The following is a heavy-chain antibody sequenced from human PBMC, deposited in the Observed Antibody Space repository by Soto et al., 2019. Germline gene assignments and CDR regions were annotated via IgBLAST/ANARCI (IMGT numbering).Heavy chain of an antibody. D-gene: IGHD3-10*01. CDR3: AIGGTNYYGMDV. CDR2: ISGSGGST. Sequence: GGSLRRSCAASGFTFSTYSMRWVRQAPGKGLEWVSAISGSGGSTYYADSVKGRFTISRDNSKNTLYLQMNSLRAEDTAVYYCAIGGTNYYGMDVWGQGTTVTVSS. CDR1: GFTFSTYS. J-gene: IGHJ6*02. V-gene: IGHV3-23*01.